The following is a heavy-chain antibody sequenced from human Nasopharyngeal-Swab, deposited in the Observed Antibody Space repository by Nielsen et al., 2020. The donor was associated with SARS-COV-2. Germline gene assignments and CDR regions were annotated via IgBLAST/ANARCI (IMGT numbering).Heavy chain of an antibody. CDR2: ISSSSSYI. D-gene: IGHD3-10*01. Sequence: GSLKISCAASGFTFSSYSMNWVRQAPGKGLEWVSSISSSSSYIYYADSVKGRFTISRDNAKNSLYLQMNSLRAEDTAVYYCARVAYGSGANDYWGQGTLVTVSS. CDR3: ARVAYGSGANDY. J-gene: IGHJ4*02. V-gene: IGHV3-21*01. CDR1: GFTFSSYS.